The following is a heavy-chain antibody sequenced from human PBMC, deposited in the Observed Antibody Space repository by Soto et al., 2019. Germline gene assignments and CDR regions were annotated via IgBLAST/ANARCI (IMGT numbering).Heavy chain of an antibody. CDR1: GFTFSSYA. D-gene: IGHD3-3*01. CDR2: ISGSGGST. CDR3: AITTTLRLSQTDY. J-gene: IGHJ4*02. Sequence: GGSLRLSCAASGFTFSSYAMSWVRQAPGKGLEWVSAISGSGGSTYYADSVKGRFTISRDNSKNTLYLQMNSLRAEDTAVYYCAITTTLRLSQTDYWGQGTLVTVSS. V-gene: IGHV3-23*01.